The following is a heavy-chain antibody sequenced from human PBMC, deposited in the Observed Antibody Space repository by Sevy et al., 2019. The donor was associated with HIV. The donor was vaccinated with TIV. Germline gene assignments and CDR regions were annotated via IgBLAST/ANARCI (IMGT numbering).Heavy chain of an antibody. CDR2: FDPENGET. CDR3: ATVFYSTTWHDVVSFFHY. Sequence: ASVKVSCRISGYTLTESSIHWVRQTPGKGLEWMGGFDPENGETIYAEKMQDRVTLTEDRSTDTAFMELSSLRSEVTAVYFCATVFYSTTWHDVVSFFHYWGQGTLVTVSS. D-gene: IGHD2-21*01. CDR1: GYTLTESS. J-gene: IGHJ4*02. V-gene: IGHV1-24*01.